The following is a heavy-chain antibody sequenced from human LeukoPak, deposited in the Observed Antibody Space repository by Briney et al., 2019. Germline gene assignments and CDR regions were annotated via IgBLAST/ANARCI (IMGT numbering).Heavy chain of an antibody. Sequence: GGSLRLSCAASGFTFSSYWMSWVRQAPGKGLEWVANIKQDGSEKYYVDSVKGRFTISRDNAKNSLYLQMNSLRAEDTAVYYCAKDSYSSSSPFDYWGQGTLVTVSS. J-gene: IGHJ4*02. D-gene: IGHD6-6*01. CDR3: AKDSYSSSSPFDY. CDR2: IKQDGSEK. CDR1: GFTFSSYW. V-gene: IGHV3-7*01.